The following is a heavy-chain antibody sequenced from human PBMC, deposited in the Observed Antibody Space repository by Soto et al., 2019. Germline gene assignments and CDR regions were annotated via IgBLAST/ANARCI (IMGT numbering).Heavy chain of an antibody. CDR3: ARGGELSLLPLDY. V-gene: IGHV3-7*03. CDR1: GFSSIDYW. J-gene: IGHJ4*02. D-gene: IGHD2-15*01. CDR2: IIQDGRAI. Sequence: GGSLRLSCAASGFSSIDYWMSWVRQAPGRGLEWVAHIIQDGRAIYYVDSVRGRFTISRDSAGNSVFLEMHRLRVEDTAVYYCARGGELSLLPLDYWGLGTLVTVSS.